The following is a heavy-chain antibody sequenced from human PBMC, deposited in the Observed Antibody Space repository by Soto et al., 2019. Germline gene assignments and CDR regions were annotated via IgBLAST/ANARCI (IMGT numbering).Heavy chain of an antibody. D-gene: IGHD1-26*01. V-gene: IGHV3-74*01. Sequence: EVQLVESGGGLVQPGGSLRLSCAASGFTFDNHWMHWVRQAPGKGLEWVSRITNGGSATDYAGSVRGRFTISRDNAKNTVFLQMNSLSTDDTAVYYCTRGFAGMTYFEFWGQGTLVTVSS. CDR2: ITNGGSAT. J-gene: IGHJ4*02. CDR3: TRGFAGMTYFEF. CDR1: GFTFDNHW.